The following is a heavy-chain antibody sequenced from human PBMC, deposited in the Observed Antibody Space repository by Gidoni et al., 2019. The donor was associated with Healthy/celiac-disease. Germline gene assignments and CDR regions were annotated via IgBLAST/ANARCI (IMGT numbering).Heavy chain of an antibody. CDR1: GGSFSGYY. CDR3: ARDEILGYYYGMDV. CDR2: INQSVST. Sequence: QVQLQQWGAGLLKPSETLSLTCAVYGGSFSGYYWSWIRQPPGKGLEWIGEINQSVSTHYNPSLKRRVTISVDTSKNQFSLKLSSVTAADTAVYYCARDEILGYYYGMDVWGQGTTVTVSS. J-gene: IGHJ6*02. D-gene: IGHD3-3*02. V-gene: IGHV4-34*01.